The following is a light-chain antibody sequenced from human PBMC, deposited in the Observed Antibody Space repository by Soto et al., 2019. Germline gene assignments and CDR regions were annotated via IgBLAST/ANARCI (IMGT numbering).Light chain of an antibody. CDR1: QSVTSRY. V-gene: IGKV3-20*01. CDR2: GAS. CDR3: QQYNNSPEYT. J-gene: IGKJ2*01. Sequence: EIVLTQSPGTLSLSPGERATLSCKASQSVTSRYLAWYQQKPGQAPRLLIHGASSRATGIPDRFSGSRSGTDFTLTISRLEPEDFAVYFCQQYNNSPEYTFGQGTRLEIK.